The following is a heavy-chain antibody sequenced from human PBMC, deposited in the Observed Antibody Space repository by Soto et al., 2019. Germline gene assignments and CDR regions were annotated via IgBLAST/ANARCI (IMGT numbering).Heavy chain of an antibody. J-gene: IGHJ6*03. CDR2: ISSNGVGT. CDR1: GFTPRGYA. CDR3: ARRASPDFFYMDV. V-gene: IGHV3-64*01. D-gene: IGHD2-15*01. Sequence: EVQLAESGGGLAQPGGSLRISCAASGFTPRGYAMNWVRQAPGKGREYVSGISSNGVGTYYENSVQGRFTISRDNSKNTVYLQMGSLRPEDMAVYFCARRASPDFFYMDVWGKGTTVTVS.